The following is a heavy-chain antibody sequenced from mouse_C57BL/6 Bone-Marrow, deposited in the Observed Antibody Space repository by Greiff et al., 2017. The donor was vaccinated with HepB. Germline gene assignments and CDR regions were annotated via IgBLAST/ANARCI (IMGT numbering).Heavy chain of an antibody. V-gene: IGHV5-16*01. CDR3: ARDRGHYFDY. J-gene: IGHJ2*01. CDR1: GFTFSDYY. CDR2: INYDGSST. Sequence: EVKVVESEGGLVQPGSSMKLSCTASGFTFSDYYMAWVRQVPEKGLEWVANINYDGSSTYYLDSLKSRFIISRDNAKNILYLQMSSLKSEDTATYYCARDRGHYFDYWGQGTTLTVSS.